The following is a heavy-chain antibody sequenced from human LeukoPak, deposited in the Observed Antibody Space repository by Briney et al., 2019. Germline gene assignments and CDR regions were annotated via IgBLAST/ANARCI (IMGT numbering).Heavy chain of an antibody. V-gene: IGHV4-34*01. D-gene: IGHD2-15*01. Sequence: SETLSLTCAVYGGSFSGFYWTWIRQPPGKGLEWIGEINHSGSTNYNPSLKSRVTISVDTSKNQFSLKLSSVTAADTAVYYCATVVVAAPVDYWGQGTLVTVSS. J-gene: IGHJ4*02. CDR1: GGSFSGFY. CDR2: INHSGST. CDR3: ATVVVAAPVDY.